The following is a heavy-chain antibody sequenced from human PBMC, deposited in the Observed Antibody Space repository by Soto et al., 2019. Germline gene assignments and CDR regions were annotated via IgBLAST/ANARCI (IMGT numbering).Heavy chain of an antibody. J-gene: IGHJ4*02. Sequence: QVQLVQSGAELKKPGSSMKVSCKTSGGSFNSFSFTWVRQAPGQGLEWVGRIIPVLGLTAYAQKFQGRITISADKSTSTAYMELSGLTSEDTAVYYCATVKDNTCEFWGQGTLVTVSS. D-gene: IGHD2-2*02. CDR2: IIPVLGLT. CDR1: GGSFNSFS. V-gene: IGHV1-69*02. CDR3: ATVKDNTCEF.